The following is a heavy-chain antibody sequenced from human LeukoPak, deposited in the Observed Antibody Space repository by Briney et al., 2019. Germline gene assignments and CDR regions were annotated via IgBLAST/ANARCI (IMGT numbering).Heavy chain of an antibody. D-gene: IGHD3-10*01. Sequence: ASVKVSCKASGGTFSSYAISWVRQAPGQGLEWMGGIIPIFGTANYAQKFQGRVTITAAGSTSTAYMELSILRSEDTAVYYCARDWRPSYGSGIGYYGMDVWGQGTTVTVSS. CDR2: IIPIFGTA. CDR3: ARDWRPSYGSGIGYYGMDV. CDR1: GGTFSSYA. J-gene: IGHJ6*02. V-gene: IGHV1-69*13.